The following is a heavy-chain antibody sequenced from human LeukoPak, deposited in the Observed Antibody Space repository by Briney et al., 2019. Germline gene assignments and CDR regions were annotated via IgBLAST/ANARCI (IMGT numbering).Heavy chain of an antibody. Sequence: PSETLSLTCTVSGYSISSGYYWGWTRQPPGKGLEWIGSIYHSGTTYYNASLKSRVTISVDTSKNQVSLKLSSVTAADTAVYYCARGTYADYWGQGTLVTVSS. D-gene: IGHD2-2*01. J-gene: IGHJ4*02. V-gene: IGHV4-38-2*02. CDR2: IYHSGTT. CDR1: GYSISSGYY. CDR3: ARGTYADY.